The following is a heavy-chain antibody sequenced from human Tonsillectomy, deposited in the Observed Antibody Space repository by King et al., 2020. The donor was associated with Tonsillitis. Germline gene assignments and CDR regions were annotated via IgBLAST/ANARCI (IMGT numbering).Heavy chain of an antibody. V-gene: IGHV1-8*02. CDR1: GYTFTSYD. D-gene: IGHD3-10*01. Sequence: VQLVESGAEVKKPGASVKVSCKASGYTFTSYDINWVRQATGQGLEWMGWMNPNSGNTGYAQKFQGRVTMTRNTSISTAYMELSSLRSEDTAVYYCARYYGSGSYYTPPLAYYYYSYGMDVWGQGTTVTVSS. CDR2: MNPNSGNT. J-gene: IGHJ6*02. CDR3: ARYYGSGSYYTPPLAYYYYSYGMDV.